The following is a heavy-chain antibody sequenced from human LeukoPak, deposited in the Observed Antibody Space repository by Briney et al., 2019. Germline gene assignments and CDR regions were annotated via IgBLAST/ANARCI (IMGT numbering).Heavy chain of an antibody. CDR3: AKEWMRYCSGGSCYPRY. D-gene: IGHD2-15*01. CDR2: IRYDGSNK. J-gene: IGHJ4*02. V-gene: IGHV3-30*02. CDR1: GFTFSSYG. Sequence: GGSLRLSCAASGFTFSSYGMHWVRQAPGKGLEWVAFIRYDGSNKYYADSVKGRFTISRDNSKNTLYLQMNSLRAEDTAVYYCAKEWMRYCSGGSCYPRYWGQGTLVTVSS.